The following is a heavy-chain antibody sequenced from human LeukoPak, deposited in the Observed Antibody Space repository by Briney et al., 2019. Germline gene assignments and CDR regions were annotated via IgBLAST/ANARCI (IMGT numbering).Heavy chain of an antibody. D-gene: IGHD2-15*01. CDR3: ARDCSGGSCYGAFDI. V-gene: IGHV4-30-4*01. CDR2: IYDSGST. CDR1: GASIRSGDYY. J-gene: IGHJ3*02. Sequence: SQTLSLTCTVSGASIRSGDYYGSWIRQPPGKGLEWIGYIYDSGSTYYNPSLKSRITISVDTSENRFSLKLSSVTATDTAVYYCARDCSGGSCYGAFDIWGQGTMVTVSS.